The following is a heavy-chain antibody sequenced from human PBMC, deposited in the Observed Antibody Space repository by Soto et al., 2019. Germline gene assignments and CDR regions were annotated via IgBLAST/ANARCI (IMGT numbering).Heavy chain of an antibody. D-gene: IGHD3-16*02. CDR2: IYYSGST. Sequence: SETLSLTCTVSGGSISSGGYYWSWIRQHPGKGLEWIGYIYYSGSTYYNPSLKSRVTISVDTSKNQFSLKLSSVTAADTAVYYCARDRNMITFGGVIAPTGFDYWGQGTXVTVSS. J-gene: IGHJ4*02. CDR1: GGSISSGGYY. CDR3: ARDRNMITFGGVIAPTGFDY. V-gene: IGHV4-31*03.